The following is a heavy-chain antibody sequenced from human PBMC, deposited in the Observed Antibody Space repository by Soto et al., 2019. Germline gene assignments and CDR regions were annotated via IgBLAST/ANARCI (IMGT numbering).Heavy chain of an antibody. J-gene: IGHJ5*01. CDR1: GGTFSNYA. Sequence: QVQLVQSGAEVKKPGSSVKVSCKASGGTFSNYAFSWVRQAPGQGPEWMGGIIPIFGTPNYAQRFRARLTITADEFRQKAEMELSSRSSEANAVYYCARGGDMEAAVAKSESSDGMASWGQGTPVTVSS. CDR3: ARGGDMEAAVAKSESSDGMAS. V-gene: IGHV1-69*01. CDR2: IIPIFGTP. D-gene: IGHD6-13*01.